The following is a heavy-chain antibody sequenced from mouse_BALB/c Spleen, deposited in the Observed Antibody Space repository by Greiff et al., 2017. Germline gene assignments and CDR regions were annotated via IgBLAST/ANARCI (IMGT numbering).Heavy chain of an antibody. J-gene: IGHJ4*01. CDR2: ISTYYGNT. Sequence: VQLQQSGPELVRPGVSVKISCKGSGYTFTDYAMHWVKQSHAKSLEWIGVISTYYGNTNYNQKFKGKATMTVDKSSSTAYMELARLTSEDSAIYYCARTLYYGSSLYYAMDYWGQGTSVSVSS. D-gene: IGHD1-1*01. CDR3: ARTLYYGSSLYYAMDY. CDR1: GYTFTDYA. V-gene: IGHV1-67*01.